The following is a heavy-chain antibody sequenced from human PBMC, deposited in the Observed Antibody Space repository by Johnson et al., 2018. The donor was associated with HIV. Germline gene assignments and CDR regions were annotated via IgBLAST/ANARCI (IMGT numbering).Heavy chain of an antibody. CDR1: GFTFSSYA. J-gene: IGHJ3*02. V-gene: IGHV3-30-3*01. CDR2: ISYDGSNK. Sequence: QMLLVESGGGVVQPGRSLRLSCAASGFTFSSYAMHWVRQAPGKGLEWVAVISYDGSNKYYADSVKGRFTISRDNSTNTLYLQMNSLRAEDTAVYYCARGGLGDYVVAFDIWGQGTMVTVSS. D-gene: IGHD4-17*01. CDR3: ARGGLGDYVVAFDI.